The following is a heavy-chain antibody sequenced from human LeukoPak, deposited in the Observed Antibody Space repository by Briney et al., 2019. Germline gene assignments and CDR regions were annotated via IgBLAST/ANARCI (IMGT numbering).Heavy chain of an antibody. CDR2: INPSSGGT. V-gene: IGHV1-2*02. Sequence: ASVKVSCKASGYTFTGYYMHWVRQAPGQGLEWMGWINPSSGGTNYAQKFQGRVTMTRDTSISTAYMELSRLRSDDTAVYYCAREQHYYDSSGWIDYWGQGTLVTVSS. CDR3: AREQHYYDSSGWIDY. CDR1: GYTFTGYY. J-gene: IGHJ4*02. D-gene: IGHD3-22*01.